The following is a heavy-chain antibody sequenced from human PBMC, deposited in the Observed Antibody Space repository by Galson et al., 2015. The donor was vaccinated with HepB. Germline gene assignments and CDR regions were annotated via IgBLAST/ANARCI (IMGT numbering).Heavy chain of an antibody. V-gene: IGHV3-9*01. D-gene: IGHD2-2*02. Sequence: SLRLSCAASGFTFDDYAMHWVRQAPGKGLEWVSGISWNSGSIGYADSVKGRFTISRDNSKTTLYLQMNSLRAEDTAVYYCARGGRYCSSASCYTNYWGQGTLVTVSS. CDR1: GFTFDDYA. J-gene: IGHJ4*02. CDR2: ISWNSGSI. CDR3: ARGGRYCSSASCYTNY.